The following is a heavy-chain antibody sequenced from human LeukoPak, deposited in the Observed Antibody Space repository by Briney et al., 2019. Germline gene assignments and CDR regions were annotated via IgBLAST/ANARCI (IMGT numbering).Heavy chain of an antibody. CDR3: ARDSAEGNYFDY. J-gene: IGHJ4*02. CDR1: GFTFSSYA. Sequence: GGSLRLSCAASGFTFSSYAMHWVHQAPGKGLEWVAVISYDGSNKYYADSVKGRFTISRDNSKNTLYLQMNSLRAEDTAVYYRARDSAEGNYFDYWGQGTLVTVSS. CDR2: ISYDGSNK. V-gene: IGHV3-30*04.